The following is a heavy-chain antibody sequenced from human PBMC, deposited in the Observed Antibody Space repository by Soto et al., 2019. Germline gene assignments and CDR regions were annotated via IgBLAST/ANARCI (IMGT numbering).Heavy chain of an antibody. J-gene: IGHJ6*02. D-gene: IGHD2-15*01. CDR1: GGSISSYY. CDR2: IYYSGST. CDR3: ARSSCSGGSCYLYYYYGMDV. Sequence: QVQLQESGPGLVKPSETLSLTCTVSGGSISSYYWSWIRQPPGKGLEWIGYIYYSGSTNYNPSLKSRVTISVDTPKNQFSLKLSSVTAADTAVYYCARSSCSGGSCYLYYYYGMDVWGQGTTVTVSS. V-gene: IGHV4-59*01.